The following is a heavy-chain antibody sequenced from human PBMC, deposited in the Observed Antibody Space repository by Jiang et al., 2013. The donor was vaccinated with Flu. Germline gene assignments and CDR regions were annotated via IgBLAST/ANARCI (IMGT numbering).Heavy chain of an antibody. J-gene: IGHJ3*02. CDR3: ARHYSSSSSGDDAFDI. Sequence: IDPSDSYTNYSPSFQGHVTISADKSISTAYLQWSSLKASDTAMYYCARHYSSSSSGDDAFDIWGQGTMVTVSS. CDR2: IDPSDSYT. D-gene: IGHD6-13*01. V-gene: IGHV5-10-1*01.